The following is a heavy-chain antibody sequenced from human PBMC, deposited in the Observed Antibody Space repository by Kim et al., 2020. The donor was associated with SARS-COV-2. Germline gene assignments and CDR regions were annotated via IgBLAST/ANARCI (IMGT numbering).Heavy chain of an antibody. CDR1: GGSISSSNW. Sequence: SETLSLTCAVSGGSISSSNWWNWVRQPPGKGLEWIGEISHSGSTNYNPSLKSRVTISVDKSKNQFSLKLSSVTAADTAVYYCARDTLTGAFDYWGQGTLVTVSS. D-gene: IGHD2-15*01. CDR2: ISHSGST. CDR3: ARDTLTGAFDY. V-gene: IGHV4-4*02. J-gene: IGHJ4*02.